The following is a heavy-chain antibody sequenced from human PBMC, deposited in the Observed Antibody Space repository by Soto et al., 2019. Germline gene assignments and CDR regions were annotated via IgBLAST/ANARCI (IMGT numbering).Heavy chain of an antibody. CDR1: GGSISSGGYS. V-gene: IGHV4-30-2*01. CDR3: AAVGGLPRYY. Sequence: QLQLRESGSGLVKPSQTLSLTCAVSGGSISSGGYSWSWIRQPPGKGLEWIGYIYHSGSTYYNPSLKSRVSISVDRSTNQFSLKLSSVPAADTAVYYCAAVGGLPRYYWGQGTLVTVSS. J-gene: IGHJ4*02. CDR2: IYHSGST. D-gene: IGHD5-12*01.